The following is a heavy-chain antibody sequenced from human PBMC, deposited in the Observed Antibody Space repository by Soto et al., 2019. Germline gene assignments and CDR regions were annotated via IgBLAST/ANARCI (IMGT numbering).Heavy chain of an antibody. CDR3: ARVGGYRAYGEFDY. J-gene: IGHJ4*02. Sequence: SETLSLTCTVSGGSVSSSRYYWSWIRQPPGKGLEWIGYIYYSGSTNYNPSLKSRLTMSIDTSKHQSSLKLTSVTAADTAVYYCARVGGYRAYGEFDYWGQGTLVTVSS. CDR1: GGSVSSSRYY. D-gene: IGHD5-12*01. CDR2: IYYSGST. V-gene: IGHV4-61*01.